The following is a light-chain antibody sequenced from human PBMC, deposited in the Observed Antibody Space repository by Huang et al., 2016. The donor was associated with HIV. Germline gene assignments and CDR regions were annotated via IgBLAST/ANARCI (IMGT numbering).Light chain of an antibody. CDR3: QQYNNWPPVT. Sequence: IVMTQSPGTLSVSPGERATLSCRASQRVSSNLAWYQQKPGQAPRLLIYDASSRAAGIPARVSGSGSWTEVTLTISSLQSEDFAVYSCQQYNNWPPVTFGPGTKVDIK. CDR1: QRVSSN. J-gene: IGKJ3*01. V-gene: IGKV3-15*01. CDR2: DAS.